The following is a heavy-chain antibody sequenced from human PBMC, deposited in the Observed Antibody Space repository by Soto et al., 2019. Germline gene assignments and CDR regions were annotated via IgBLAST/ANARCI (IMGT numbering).Heavy chain of an antibody. Sequence: ASVKVSCKASGYTLATYGISWFRQAPGQGPEWMGWISAYNGNTNYAQKLQGRITMTTDTSTSTAFMELRSLTSDDTAVYYCARDRHSGFDPWGQGTLVTVSS. V-gene: IGHV1-18*01. CDR3: ARDRHSGFDP. CDR2: ISAYNGNT. J-gene: IGHJ5*02. D-gene: IGHD2-15*01. CDR1: GYTLATYG.